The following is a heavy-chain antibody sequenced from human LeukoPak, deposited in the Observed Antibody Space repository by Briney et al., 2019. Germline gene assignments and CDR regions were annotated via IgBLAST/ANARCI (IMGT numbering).Heavy chain of an antibody. V-gene: IGHV4-30-2*03. CDR2: IYHSGST. J-gene: IGHJ4*02. CDR1: GGSISSGGYS. CDR3: ARQDSSSWYGGDY. Sequence: PSQTLSLTCTISGGSISSGGYSWSWIRQPPGKGLEWIGYIYHSGSTHYNPSLKSRVTISVDTSKNQFSLKLSSVTAADTAVYYCARQDSSSWYGGDYWGQGTLVTVSS. D-gene: IGHD6-13*01.